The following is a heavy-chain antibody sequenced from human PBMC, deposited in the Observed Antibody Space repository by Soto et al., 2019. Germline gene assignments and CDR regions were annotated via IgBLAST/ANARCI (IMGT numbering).Heavy chain of an antibody. D-gene: IGHD7-27*01. Sequence: QVQLVQSGAEVKKPGSSVKVSCEASGGTFSGHAISWVRQAPGQGPEWMGGLIPLFGTTQHAQNFQGSLTITADKSTSTAYMELTSLRFEDTAIYYCARGPNWGYRFDSWGQGTLVTVSS. V-gene: IGHV1-69*06. CDR3: ARGPNWGYRFDS. J-gene: IGHJ4*02. CDR1: GGTFSGHA. CDR2: LIPLFGTT.